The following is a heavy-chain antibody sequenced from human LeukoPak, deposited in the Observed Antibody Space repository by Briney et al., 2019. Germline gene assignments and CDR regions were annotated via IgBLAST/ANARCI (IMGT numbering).Heavy chain of an antibody. CDR1: GYSFSGYW. J-gene: IGHJ5*02. CDR3: ASSRAGTLKVHNWFDP. V-gene: IGHV5-10-1*01. CDR2: IDPTDSYT. D-gene: IGHD6-19*01. Sequence: GESLKISCKGSGYSFSGYWISWVRQMPGKGLEWMGRIDPTDSYTDYSPSFQGHVTISVDRSISTAYLQWSSLKASDTAMYFCASSRAGTLKVHNWFDPWGQGSLVTVSS.